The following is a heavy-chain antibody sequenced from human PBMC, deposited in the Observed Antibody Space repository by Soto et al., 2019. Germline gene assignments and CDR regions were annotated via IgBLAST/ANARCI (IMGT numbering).Heavy chain of an antibody. J-gene: IGHJ6*02. CDR3: ARDTDKAMVKTGGMDV. D-gene: IGHD5-18*01. CDR1: GFTFDDYA. CDR2: ISYNSGSI. V-gene: IGHV3-9*01. Sequence: EVQLVESGGGLVQPGRSLRLSCAASGFTFDDYAMHWVRQAPGKGLEWVSGISYNSGSIGYADSVKGRFTISRDNAKNSLYLQMNSLRAEDTALYYCARDTDKAMVKTGGMDVWGHGTTVTVSS.